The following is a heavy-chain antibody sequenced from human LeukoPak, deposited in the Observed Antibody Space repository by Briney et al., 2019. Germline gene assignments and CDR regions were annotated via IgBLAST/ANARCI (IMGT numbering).Heavy chain of an antibody. CDR1: GFAFSNYW. V-gene: IGHV3-7*01. Sequence: GGSLRLSCVASGFAFSNYWMTWVRQAPGKGLEWVANIKPDGSDKYYVDSVKGRFTISRDNAKNSLYLQMNSLRAEDTAVYYCARVEDGYYFDYWGQGTLVTVSS. CDR2: IKPDGSDK. J-gene: IGHJ4*02. CDR3: ARVEDGYYFDY. D-gene: IGHD5-24*01.